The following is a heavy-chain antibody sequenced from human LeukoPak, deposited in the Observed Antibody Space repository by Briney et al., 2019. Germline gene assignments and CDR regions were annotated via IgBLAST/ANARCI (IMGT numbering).Heavy chain of an antibody. D-gene: IGHD4-17*01. CDR1: GGSISSGSYY. J-gene: IGHJ4*02. Sequence: SETLSLTCTVSGGSISSGSYYWSWIRQPAGKGLEWIGRIYTSGSTHYNPSLKSRVTISVDTAKNQFSRKLSSVTAADTAVYYCAREWGYAVTSLDYWGQGTLVTVSS. CDR2: IYTSGST. CDR3: AREWGYAVTSLDY. V-gene: IGHV4-61*02.